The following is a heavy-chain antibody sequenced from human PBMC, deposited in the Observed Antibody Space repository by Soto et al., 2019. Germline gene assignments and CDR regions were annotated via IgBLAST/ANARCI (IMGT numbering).Heavy chain of an antibody. Sequence: QVEFMQSGGGVVQPGRSLRLSCATSGITFSRYAMHWVRQAPGKRMEWVAVVFFDGNNKYYGDSVKGQFTVSRDNSKNTTYLQMNGLRPEDSGVYYCTKGGTVPFDYWGQGSLVSVSS. CDR3: TKGGTVPFDY. J-gene: IGHJ4*02. V-gene: IGHV3-30*18. D-gene: IGHD3-16*01. CDR2: VFFDGNNK. CDR1: GITFSRYA.